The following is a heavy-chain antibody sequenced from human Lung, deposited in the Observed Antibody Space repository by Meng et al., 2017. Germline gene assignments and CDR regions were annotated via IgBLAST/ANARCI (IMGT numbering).Heavy chain of an antibody. V-gene: IGHV4-30-4*01. J-gene: IGHJ2*01. CDR1: GGSISSSNYY. Sequence: VQLQESGPRLVKPSQTLSLTCTVSGGSISSSNYYWSGIRQPPGKGLEWSGHIYNSGSTYYNPSLKSRITISVDTSKNQFSLKLSSVTAADTAVYYCARGQKGYFDLWGRGTLVTVSS. CDR2: IYNSGST. CDR3: ARGQKGYFDL.